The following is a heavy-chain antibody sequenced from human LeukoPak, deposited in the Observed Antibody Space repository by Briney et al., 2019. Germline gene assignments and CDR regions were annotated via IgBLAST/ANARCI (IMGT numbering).Heavy chain of an antibody. CDR2: IKQDGSEK. V-gene: IGHV3-7*01. D-gene: IGHD3-22*01. CDR1: GFTFSSYW. J-gene: IGHJ5*02. Sequence: PGGSLRLSCAASGFTFSSYWMSWVRQAPGKGLEWVANIKQDGSEKYYVDSVKGRFTISRDNAKNSLYLQMNSLRAEDTAVYYCARDTPYYYDSSGYLWGQGTLVTVSS. CDR3: ARDTPYYYDSSGYL.